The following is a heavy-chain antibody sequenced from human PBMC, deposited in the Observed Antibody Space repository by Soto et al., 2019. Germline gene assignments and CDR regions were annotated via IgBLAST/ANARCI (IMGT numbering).Heavy chain of an antibody. CDR3: ARKSVVDWYFDL. J-gene: IGHJ2*01. D-gene: IGHD2-15*01. V-gene: IGHV4-38-2*01. CDR2: IYHSGST. CDR1: GYSISSGYY. Sequence: ETLSLTCAVPGYSISSGYYWGWIRQSPGKGLEWIGSIYHSGSTYYNPSLKSRVTISVDTSKSQFSLKLSSVTAADTAVYYCARKSVVDWYFDLWGRGTLVTVSS.